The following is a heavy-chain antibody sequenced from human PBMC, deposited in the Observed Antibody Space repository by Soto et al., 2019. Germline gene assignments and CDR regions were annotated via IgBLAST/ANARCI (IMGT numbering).Heavy chain of an antibody. Sequence: GGSLRLSCAASGFVFSGYAMNWVRQAPGKGPEWVSYISSSSSLIYYAASVRGRFTISRDNAKNSLYLQMNSLRDEDSALYYCAREDSRSSYFDYWGQRTPVPVS. D-gene: IGHD6-6*01. CDR1: GFVFSGYA. CDR3: AREDSRSSYFDY. J-gene: IGHJ4*02. CDR2: ISSSSSLI. V-gene: IGHV3-48*02.